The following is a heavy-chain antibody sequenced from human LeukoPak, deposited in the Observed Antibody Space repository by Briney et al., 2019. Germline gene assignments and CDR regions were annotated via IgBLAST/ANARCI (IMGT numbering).Heavy chain of an antibody. J-gene: IGHJ6*02. Sequence: PGRSLRLSCAASGFTFSSYAMHWVRQAPGKGLEWVAVISYDGSNKYYADSVKGRFTISRDNSKNTLYLQMNSLRAEDTAVYYCAREPVAGPYYYYGMDVWGQGTTVTVSS. CDR3: AREPVAGPYYYYGMDV. V-gene: IGHV3-30*04. CDR2: ISYDGSNK. D-gene: IGHD6-19*01. CDR1: GFTFSSYA.